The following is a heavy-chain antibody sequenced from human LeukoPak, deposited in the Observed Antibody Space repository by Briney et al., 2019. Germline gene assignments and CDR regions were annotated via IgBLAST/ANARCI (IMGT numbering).Heavy chain of an antibody. CDR3: ASILRSSSGYYFDY. Sequence: QPGGSLRLSCAASGITVRSNHMSWVRQAPGKGLELVSVIYSGGSTYYADSVKGRFTISRDNSKNTLYLQMNSLRAEDTAVYYCASILRSSSGYYFDYWGQGTLVTVSS. CDR1: GITVRSNH. J-gene: IGHJ4*02. CDR2: IYSGGST. D-gene: IGHD3-10*01. V-gene: IGHV3-66*01.